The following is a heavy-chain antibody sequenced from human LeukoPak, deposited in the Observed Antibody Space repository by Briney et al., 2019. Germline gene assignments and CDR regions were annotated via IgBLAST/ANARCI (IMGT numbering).Heavy chain of an antibody. V-gene: IGHV3-21*01. CDR1: GFTFSSYS. J-gene: IGHJ4*02. CDR3: ARDLSDYSYGGHVG. D-gene: IGHD3-10*01. Sequence: PGGSLRLSCAASGFTFSSYSMNWVRQAPGKGLEWVSSISSSSSYIYYADSVKGRFTISRDNAKNSLCLQMNSLRAEDTAVYYCARDLSDYSYGGHVGWGQETLVTVSS. CDR2: ISSSSSYI.